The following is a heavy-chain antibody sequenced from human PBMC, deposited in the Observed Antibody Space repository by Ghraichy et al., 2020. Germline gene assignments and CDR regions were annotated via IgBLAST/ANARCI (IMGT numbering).Heavy chain of an antibody. CDR3: ARYRDDNLGTYRYTCDN. D-gene: IGHD3-16*02. CDR1: GFTFSSYS. J-gene: IGHJ4*02. CDR2: ISSNSRTT. V-gene: IGHV3-48*02. Sequence: LSLTCAASGFTFSSYSMNWVRQAPGKGLEWVSYISSNSRTTYYADSVKGRFTISRDNAKNSLYLQIHSLRDEDTAVYYCARYRDDNLGTYRYTCDNWGQGTLVTVSS.